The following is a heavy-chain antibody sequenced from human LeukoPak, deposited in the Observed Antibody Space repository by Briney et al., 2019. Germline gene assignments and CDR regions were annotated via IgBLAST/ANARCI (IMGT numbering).Heavy chain of an antibody. D-gene: IGHD6-13*01. J-gene: IGHJ5*02. CDR1: GYTFTGYY. V-gene: IGHV1-2*04. Sequence: GASVKVSCKASGYTFTGYYMHWVRQAPGQGLEWMGRINPNSGGTNYAQKFQGWVTMTRDTSISTAYMELSRLRSDDTAVYYCARGGLTYSSSIGYNWFDPWGQGTLVTVSS. CDR3: ARGGLTYSSSIGYNWFDP. CDR2: INPNSGGT.